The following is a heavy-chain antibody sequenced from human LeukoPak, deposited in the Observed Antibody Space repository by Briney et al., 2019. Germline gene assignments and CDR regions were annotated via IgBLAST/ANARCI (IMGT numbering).Heavy chain of an antibody. CDR2: IDVTGKKI. V-gene: IGHV3-48*03. CDR3: ARENYVRGYDY. D-gene: IGHD3-16*01. J-gene: IGHJ4*02. Sequence: PGGFLRLSCAASGFAFSGFEMNWVRQAPGKGPEWIAYIDVTGKKIRYADSVKGRFTISRDNANSSVYLQMNSLRVDDTAVYYCARENYVRGYDYWGQGTLVTVSS. CDR1: GFAFSGFE.